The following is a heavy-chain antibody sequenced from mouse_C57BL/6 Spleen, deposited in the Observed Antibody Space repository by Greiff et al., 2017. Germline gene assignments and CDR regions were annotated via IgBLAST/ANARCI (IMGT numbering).Heavy chain of an antibody. V-gene: IGHV5-4*01. CDR1: GFTFSSYA. CDR3: ERDGWFAY. CDR2: ISDGGSYT. J-gene: IGHJ3*01. Sequence: EVKLMESGGGLVKPGGSLKLSCAASGFTFSSYAMSWVRQTPEKRLEWVATISDGGSYTYYPDNVKGRFTISRDNAKNNLYLQMSHLKSEDTAMYYCERDGWFAYWGQGTLVTVSA.